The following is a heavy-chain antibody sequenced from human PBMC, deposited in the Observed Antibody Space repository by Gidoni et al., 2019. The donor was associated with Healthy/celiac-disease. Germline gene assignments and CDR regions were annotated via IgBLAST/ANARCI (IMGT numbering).Heavy chain of an antibody. V-gene: IGHV3-66*01. Sequence: EVQLLASGGGLVQPGGSLRLSCSASGFTVSRNYMSWVRQAPGKGLEWVSVIYSGGSTYYADSVKGRFTISRDNSKNTLYLQMNSLRAEDTAVYYCARDSSGWYKDNYGMDVWGQGTTVTVSS. CDR1: GFTVSRNY. CDR3: ARDSSGWYKDNYGMDV. D-gene: IGHD6-19*01. CDR2: IYSGGST. J-gene: IGHJ6*02.